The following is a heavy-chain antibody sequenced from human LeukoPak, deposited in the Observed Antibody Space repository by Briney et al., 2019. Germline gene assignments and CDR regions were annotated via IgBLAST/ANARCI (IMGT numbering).Heavy chain of an antibody. J-gene: IGHJ4*02. CDR1: GGSISSGGYY. CDR3: ARGGGVIGLFDY. D-gene: IGHD3-16*02. V-gene: IGHV4-31*03. CDR2: IYYSGST. Sequence: SQTLSLTCTVSGGSISSGGYYWSWIRQHPGKGLEWIGYIYYSGSTYYDPSLKSRVTISVDTSKNQFSLKLSSVTAADTAVYYCARGGGVIGLFDYWGQGTLVTVSS.